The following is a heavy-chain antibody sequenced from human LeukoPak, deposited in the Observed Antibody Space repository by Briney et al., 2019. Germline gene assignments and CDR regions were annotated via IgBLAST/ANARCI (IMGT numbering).Heavy chain of an antibody. D-gene: IGHD2-15*01. CDR1: GFTFSSYA. CDR2: ISGSGGST. Sequence: PGGSLRLSCAASGFTFSSYAMSWVRHAPGKRLELVSAISGSGGSTYYADSVKGRFTISRDNSKNTLYLQMNSLRAEDTAVYYCAKGGSGHSVGGSCYYDYWGQGTLVTVSS. V-gene: IGHV3-23*01. CDR3: AKGGSGHSVGGSCYYDY. J-gene: IGHJ4*02.